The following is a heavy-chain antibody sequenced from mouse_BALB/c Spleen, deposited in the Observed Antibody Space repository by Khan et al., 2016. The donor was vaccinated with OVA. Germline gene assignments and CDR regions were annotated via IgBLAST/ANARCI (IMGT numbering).Heavy chain of an antibody. CDR2: ISSGGTYT. CDR3: QRHRGYYGHNHYYDY. CDR1: GFSFSSYS. V-gene: IGHV5-6-4*01. J-gene: IGHJ2*01. Sequence: EVELVESGGGLVRPGGSLKLSCAASGFSFSSYSMSWVRQTPEKRLEWVATISSGGTYTYYPDSVNGRFTISRDNAKNTLYLQMSRLESEDTGMKYCQRHRGYYGHNHYYDYGGKGTTLAVAS. D-gene: IGHD1-1*01.